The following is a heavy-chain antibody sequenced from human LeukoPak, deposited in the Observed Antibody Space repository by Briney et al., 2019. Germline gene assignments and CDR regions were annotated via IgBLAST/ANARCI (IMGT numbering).Heavy chain of an antibody. V-gene: IGHV1-69*02. CDR1: GGTFSSYT. CDR2: IIPILGIA. J-gene: IGHJ5*02. Sequence: SVKVSCKASGGTFSSYTISWVRQAPGQGLEWMGRIIPILGIANYAQKFQGRVTITADKSTSTAYMELSSLRSEDTAVYYCARGDFWNWFDPWGQGTLVTVSS. D-gene: IGHD3-3*01. CDR3: ARGDFWNWFDP.